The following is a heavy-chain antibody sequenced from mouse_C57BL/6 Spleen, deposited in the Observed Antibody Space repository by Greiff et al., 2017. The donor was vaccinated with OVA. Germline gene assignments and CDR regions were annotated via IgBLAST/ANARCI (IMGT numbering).Heavy chain of an antibody. CDR1: GYTFTSYW. CDR3: AREVGRFDY. Sequence: VQLQQPGAELVRPGTSVKLSCKASGYTFTSYWMHWVKQRPGQGLEWIGVIDPSDSYTNYNQKFKGKATLTVDTSSSTAYMQLSSLTSEDSAVYYCAREVGRFDYWGQGTTRTVSS. D-gene: IGHD4-1*01. V-gene: IGHV1-59*01. J-gene: IGHJ2*01. CDR2: IDPSDSYT.